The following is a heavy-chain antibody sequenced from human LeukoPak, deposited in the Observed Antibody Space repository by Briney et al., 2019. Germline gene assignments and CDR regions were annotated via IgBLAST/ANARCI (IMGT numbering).Heavy chain of an antibody. J-gene: IGHJ4*02. CDR2: IYTGGST. Sequence: PGGSLRLSCAASGFSVSGNNMNWVRQAPGKGLEWVSVIYTGGSTYYADSVKGRFTISRDNSKNTLYLQMNSLRAEDTAVYYCVRDRGAYYYDTGYWGQGTLVTVSS. CDR3: VRDRGAYYYDTGY. CDR1: GFSVSGNN. V-gene: IGHV3-66*01. D-gene: IGHD3-22*01.